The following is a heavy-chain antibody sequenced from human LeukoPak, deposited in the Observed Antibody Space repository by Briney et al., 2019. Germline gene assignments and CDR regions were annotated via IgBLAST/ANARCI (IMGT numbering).Heavy chain of an antibody. J-gene: IGHJ4*02. V-gene: IGHV3-48*03. D-gene: IGHD2-21*02. CDR3: ARARTSYGGDCLDY. CDR1: GFTFSSYE. Sequence: GGSLRLSCAASGFTFSSYEINWVRQAPGKGLERVSYIDSSGSLRYYADSVKGRFTVSRDNAQNSVYLQMNSLRAEDTGLYYCARARTSYGGDCLDYWGQGRLVPVSS. CDR2: IDSSGSLR.